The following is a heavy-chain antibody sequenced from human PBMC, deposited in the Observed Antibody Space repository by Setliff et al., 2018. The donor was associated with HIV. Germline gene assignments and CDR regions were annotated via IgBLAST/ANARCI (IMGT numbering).Heavy chain of an antibody. D-gene: IGHD1-26*01. J-gene: IGHJ6*02. Sequence: LSLTCSVSGGSISSSDYYWGWVHQAPGKGLEWIGNIHYSGGTYFNPSLKNRVILLVDTSTNRFSLRLTSVTAADTAVYYCGRGGAGYPAKGRAMDVWGQGTTVTVSS. CDR3: GRGGAGYPAKGRAMDV. V-gene: IGHV4-39*07. CDR2: IHYSGGT. CDR1: GGSISSSDYY.